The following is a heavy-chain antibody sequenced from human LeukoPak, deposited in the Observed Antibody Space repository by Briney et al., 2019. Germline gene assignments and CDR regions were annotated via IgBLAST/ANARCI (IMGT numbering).Heavy chain of an antibody. Sequence: SETLSLTCAVYGGSFSGYYWSWIRQPPGKGLEWIGEINHSGSTNYNPSLKSRVTISVDTSKNQFSLKLSSVTAADTAVYYCARVMEGSSGQHWYFDLWGRGTLVTVSS. CDR1: GGSFSGYY. J-gene: IGHJ2*01. CDR3: ARVMEGSSGQHWYFDL. CDR2: INHSGST. V-gene: IGHV4-34*01. D-gene: IGHD6-19*01.